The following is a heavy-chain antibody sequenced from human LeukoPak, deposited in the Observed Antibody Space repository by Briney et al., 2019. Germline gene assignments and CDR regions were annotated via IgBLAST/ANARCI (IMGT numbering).Heavy chain of an antibody. V-gene: IGHV3-66*01. D-gene: IGHD6-6*01. CDR2: IYSGGST. J-gene: IGHJ6*03. Sequence: GGSLRLSCAASGFTVSSNYVSWVRQAPGKGLEWVSVIYSGGSTYYADSVKGRFTISRDNSKNTLYLQMNSLRAEDTAVYYCARDSSSPYYYYYYMDVWGKGTTVTVSS. CDR3: ARDSSSPYYYYYYMDV. CDR1: GFTVSSNY.